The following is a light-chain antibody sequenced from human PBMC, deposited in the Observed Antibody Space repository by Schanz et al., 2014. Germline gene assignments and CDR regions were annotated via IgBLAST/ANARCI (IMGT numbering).Light chain of an antibody. Sequence: EVVMTQSPATLSVSPGERATLSCRASQNVTSNLAWYQQKPGQAPRLLIYGASTRATGIPARFSGSGSGTDFTLTISSLQSEDFAVYYCQQYNNWPPCTFGQGTKLEIK. V-gene: IGKV3-15*01. CDR3: QQYNNWPPCT. J-gene: IGKJ2*02. CDR1: QNVTSN. CDR2: GAS.